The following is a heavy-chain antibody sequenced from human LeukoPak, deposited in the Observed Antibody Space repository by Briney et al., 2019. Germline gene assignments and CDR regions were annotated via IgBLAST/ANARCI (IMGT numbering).Heavy chain of an antibody. D-gene: IGHD3-10*01. CDR2: ISAYNGNT. CDR3: ARGGEEGSQDRVYYYEMDV. CDR1: GYTFTDYG. Sequence: AASVKVSCKGSGYTFTDYGITWVRQAPGQGLEWMGWISAYNGNTNYAQKFQGRVTMTTDTSTSTAYMELRGLRSNDTAVYYCARGGEEGSQDRVYYYEMDVWGEGTTVTVSS. J-gene: IGHJ6*04. V-gene: IGHV1-18*01.